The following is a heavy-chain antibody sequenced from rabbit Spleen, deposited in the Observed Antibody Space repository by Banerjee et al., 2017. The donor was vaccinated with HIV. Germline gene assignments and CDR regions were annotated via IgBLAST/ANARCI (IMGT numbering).Heavy chain of an antibody. J-gene: IGHJ4*01. V-gene: IGHV1S40*01. CDR1: GVSFSDRDV. CDR3: ARDLVGVIGWNFGW. D-gene: IGHD1-1*01. Sequence: QSLEESGGDLVKPGASLTLTCIASGVSFSDRDVMCWVRQAPGKGLEWIACINAATAKPVYATWAKGRFTISRTSSTTVTLRMTSLTAADRATYFCARDLVGVIGWNFGWWGPGTFVTVS. CDR2: INAATAKP.